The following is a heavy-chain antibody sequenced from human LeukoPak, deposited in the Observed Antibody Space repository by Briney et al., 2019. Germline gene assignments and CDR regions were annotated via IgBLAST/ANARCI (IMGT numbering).Heavy chain of an antibody. CDR3: ARVSLRPRGYSGYGVDY. Sequence: SETLSLTCAVYVGSFSGYYWSSIRQPPGKGLECIGEINHSVSTNYNPSLKSRVTISVDTSKNQFSLKLSSVTAADTAVYYCARVSLRPRGYSGYGVDYWGQGTLVTVSS. D-gene: IGHD5-12*01. V-gene: IGHV4-34*01. CDR1: VGSFSGYY. CDR2: INHSVST. J-gene: IGHJ4*02.